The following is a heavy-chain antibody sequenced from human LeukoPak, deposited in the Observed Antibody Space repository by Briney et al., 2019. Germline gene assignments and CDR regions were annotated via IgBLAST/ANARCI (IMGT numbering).Heavy chain of an antibody. V-gene: IGHV4-39*01. D-gene: IGHD3-22*01. CDR1: GGSISSSSYY. CDR2: IYYSGST. CDR3: ASYYYDSSGSPNPFDY. J-gene: IGHJ4*02. Sequence: PSETLSLTCTVSGGSISSSSYYWGWIRQPPGKGLEWIGSIYYSGSTYYNPSLKSRVTISVDTSKNQFSLRLSSVTAADTAVYYCASYYYDSSGSPNPFDYWGQGTLVTVSS.